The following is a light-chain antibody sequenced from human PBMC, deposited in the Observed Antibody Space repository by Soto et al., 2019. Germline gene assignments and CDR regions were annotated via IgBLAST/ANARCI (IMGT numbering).Light chain of an antibody. CDR1: QNIINF. J-gene: IGKJ2*01. Sequence: DIQMTQFPSSLSASVGDRVTITCRASQNIINFLNWYQQKPGKAPNLLIYGASSLQSGDPSRFSGSGSGTDFTLTIANLQPEYFANYFCQQSYSTPYTFGQVTELEI. V-gene: IGKV1-39*01. CDR2: GAS. CDR3: QQSYSTPYT.